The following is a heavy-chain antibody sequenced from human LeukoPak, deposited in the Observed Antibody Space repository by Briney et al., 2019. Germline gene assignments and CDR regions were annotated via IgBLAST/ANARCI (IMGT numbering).Heavy chain of an antibody. Sequence: SVKVSCKASGYTFTSYYMHWVRQAPGQGLEWMGGIIPIFGTANYAQKFQGRVTITADESTSTAYMELSSLRSEDTAVYYCARGGYDYNYYYYVDVWGKGTTVTISS. J-gene: IGHJ6*03. CDR1: GYTFTSYY. D-gene: IGHD5-12*01. V-gene: IGHV1-69*13. CDR3: ARGGYDYNYYYYVDV. CDR2: IIPIFGTA.